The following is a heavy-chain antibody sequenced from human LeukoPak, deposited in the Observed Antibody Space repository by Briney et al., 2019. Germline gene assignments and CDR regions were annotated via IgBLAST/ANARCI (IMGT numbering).Heavy chain of an antibody. CDR2: IYYSGST. D-gene: IGHD3-10*01. Sequence: SETLSLTCTVSAVSISSYYWSWIGQPPRKGLEWIGDIYYSGSTNYNPSLKSRVTISVDTSKNQFSLKLSSVTAADSAVYYCARVGGSGSYYYAMDVWGQGTTVTVSS. J-gene: IGHJ6*02. V-gene: IGHV4-59*01. CDR1: AVSISSYY. CDR3: ARVGGSGSYYYAMDV.